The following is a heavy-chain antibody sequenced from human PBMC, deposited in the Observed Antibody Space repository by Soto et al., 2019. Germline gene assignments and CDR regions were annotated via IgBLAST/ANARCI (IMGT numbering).Heavy chain of an antibody. Sequence: GGSLRLSCAASGFTFSSYAMTWVRQAPGKGLEWVSVISGSGGDTFYADSVKGRFTISRDNSKNTLYLQMNSLRAEDTAVYYCAKDRGKNGDPLDYWGQGTLVTGSS. J-gene: IGHJ4*02. CDR1: GFTFSSYA. CDR3: AKDRGKNGDPLDY. V-gene: IGHV3-23*01. D-gene: IGHD4-17*01. CDR2: ISGSGGDT.